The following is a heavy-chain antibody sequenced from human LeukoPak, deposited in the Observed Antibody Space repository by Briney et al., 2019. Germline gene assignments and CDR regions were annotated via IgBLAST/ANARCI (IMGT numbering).Heavy chain of an antibody. D-gene: IGHD3-22*01. V-gene: IGHV3-30*02. Sequence: GGSLRLSCAASGFTFSSYGMHWVRQAPGKGLEWVAFIRYDGSNKYYADPVKGRFTISRDNSKNTLYLQMNSLRAEDTAVYYCAKASLKYYYDSSGYSKDAFDIWGQGTMVTVSS. J-gene: IGHJ3*02. CDR1: GFTFSSYG. CDR2: IRYDGSNK. CDR3: AKASLKYYYDSSGYSKDAFDI.